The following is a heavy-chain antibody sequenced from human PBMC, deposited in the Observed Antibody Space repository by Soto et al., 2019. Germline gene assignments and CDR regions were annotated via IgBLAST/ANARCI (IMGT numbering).Heavy chain of an antibody. CDR1: GGTFSSYA. D-gene: IGHD6-6*01. CDR2: IIPIFGTA. Sequence: SVKVSCKASGGTFSSYAISWVRQAPGQGLEWMGGIIPIFGTANYAQKFQGRVTITADESTSTAYMELSSLRSEDTAVYYCAGLVKLVPYNWFDPWGQGTLVTVSS. V-gene: IGHV1-69*13. CDR3: AGLVKLVPYNWFDP. J-gene: IGHJ5*02.